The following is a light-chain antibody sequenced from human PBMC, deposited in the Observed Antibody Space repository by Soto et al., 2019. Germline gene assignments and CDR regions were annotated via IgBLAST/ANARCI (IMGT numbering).Light chain of an antibody. CDR1: QSIISH. Sequence: DILMTQSPSSLSSSVGDTVTITCRASQSIISHLNWYQQKPGKAPNLLMYTASNLQSGVPSRFSGSGSGTDFTLTISSLQPEDFATYYCQQSYSTPISFGQGTRLEIK. CDR3: QQSYSTPIS. CDR2: TAS. J-gene: IGKJ5*01. V-gene: IGKV1-39*01.